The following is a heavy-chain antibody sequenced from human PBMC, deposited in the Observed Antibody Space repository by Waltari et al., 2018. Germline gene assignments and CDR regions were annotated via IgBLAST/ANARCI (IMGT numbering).Heavy chain of an antibody. Sequence: QVQLVQTGAEGKKPGSQVRGFCKVSGNTLMKLSIPCVRQFCAKGLEWRGGFDPEDGERVYARKFQGRVTVTEDTSTDTAYMELSSLRSEDTGIYYCVTRIKKVVQGIIVIEGPPPNWFDPWGPGTQVTVAS. V-gene: IGHV1-24*01. CDR3: VTRIKKVVQGIIVIEGPPPNWFDP. CDR2: FDPEDGER. J-gene: IGHJ5*02. CDR1: GNTLMKLS. D-gene: IGHD3-10*02.